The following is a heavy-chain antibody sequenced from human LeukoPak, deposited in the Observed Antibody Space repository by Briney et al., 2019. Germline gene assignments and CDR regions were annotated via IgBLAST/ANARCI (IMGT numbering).Heavy chain of an antibody. J-gene: IGHJ4*02. V-gene: IGHV4-38-2*02. CDR3: ARHHLTVPFDY. CDR1: GGSISSGYY. Sequence: SETLSLTCTVSGGSISSGYYWGWIRQPPGKGLEWIGSIYHSGSTYYNPSLKSRVTISVDTSKNQFSLKLSSVTAADTAVYYCARHHLTVPFDYWGQGTLVTVSS. CDR2: IYHSGST. D-gene: IGHD3-9*01.